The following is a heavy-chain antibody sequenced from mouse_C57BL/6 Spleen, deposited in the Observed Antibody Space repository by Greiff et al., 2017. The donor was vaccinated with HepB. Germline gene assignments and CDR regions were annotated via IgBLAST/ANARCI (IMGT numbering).Heavy chain of an antibody. Sequence: VQLQQSGAELVRPGASVKLSCKASGYTFTDYYINWVKQRPGQGLEWIARIYPGSGNTYYNEKFKGKATLTAETFSSTAYMQLSSLTSEDSAVYFCARRDYGSSYYFDYWGQGTTLTVSS. D-gene: IGHD1-1*01. J-gene: IGHJ2*01. CDR2: IYPGSGNT. CDR3: ARRDYGSSYYFDY. CDR1: GYTFTDYY. V-gene: IGHV1-76*01.